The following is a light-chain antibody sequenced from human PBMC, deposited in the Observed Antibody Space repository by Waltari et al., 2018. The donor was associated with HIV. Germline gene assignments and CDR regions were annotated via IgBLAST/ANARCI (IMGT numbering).Light chain of an antibody. CDR2: SVF. Sequence: DIQMTQSPSSLSASVGDRVTITCRASQSISSYLNWYQQKPGRAPNLLIYSVFNLQSGVPSRFSGSGSGTDFSLTIISLQPEDFATYYCQQSYSTLVTFGGGTKVEIK. J-gene: IGKJ4*01. V-gene: IGKV1-39*01. CDR3: QQSYSTLVT. CDR1: QSISSY.